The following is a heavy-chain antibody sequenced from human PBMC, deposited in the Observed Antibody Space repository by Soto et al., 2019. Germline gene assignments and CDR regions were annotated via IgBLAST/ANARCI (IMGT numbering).Heavy chain of an antibody. CDR1: GFTFSSYA. D-gene: IGHD3-9*01. CDR2: ISGSGGST. J-gene: IGHJ4*02. Sequence: EVQLLESGGGLVQPGGSLRLSCAASGFTFSSYAMSWVRQAPGKGLEWVSAISGSGGSTYYADSVKGRFTISRDNSKNTLYLQMNRLRAEDTAVYYCAKDLELRYFDWLSEFDYWGQGTLVTVSS. CDR3: AKDLELRYFDWLSEFDY. V-gene: IGHV3-23*01.